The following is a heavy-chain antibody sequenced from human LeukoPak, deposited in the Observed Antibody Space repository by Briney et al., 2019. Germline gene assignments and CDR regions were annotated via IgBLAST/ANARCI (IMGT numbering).Heavy chain of an antibody. Sequence: GASVKVSCKASGYTFTGYYTHWVRQAPGQGLEWMGWINPNSGGTNYAQKFQGRVTMTRDTSISTAYMELSRLRSDDTAVFYCARDTLTTSPFDYWGQGTLVTVSS. CDR1: GYTFTGYY. D-gene: IGHD3-22*01. CDR3: ARDTLTTSPFDY. J-gene: IGHJ4*02. V-gene: IGHV1-2*02. CDR2: INPNSGGT.